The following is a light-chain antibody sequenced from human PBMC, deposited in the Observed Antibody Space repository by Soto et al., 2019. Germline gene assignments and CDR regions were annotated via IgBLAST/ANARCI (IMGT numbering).Light chain of an antibody. CDR2: DAY. Sequence: EIVSTQSPATLSLSPGERATLSCRASQGVVTSLAWFQQKPGQAPRLLIYDAYNRATGIPARFSGSGSGTDFTLAISSLEPEDFAVYYCQQRSNWPPSLTFGGGTKVDNK. CDR3: QQRSNWPPSLT. V-gene: IGKV3-11*01. CDR1: QGVVTS. J-gene: IGKJ4*01.